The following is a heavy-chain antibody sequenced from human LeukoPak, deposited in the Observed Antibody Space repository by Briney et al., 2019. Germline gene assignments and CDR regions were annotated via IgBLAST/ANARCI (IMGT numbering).Heavy chain of an antibody. CDR2: IYTSGST. V-gene: IGHV4-4*07. CDR3: ARGPFWSGFEYFQH. Sequence: SETLSLTCTVSGGSISSYYWSWIRQPAGKGLEWIGRIYTSGSTNYNPSLKSRVTMSVDTSKNQFSLKLSSVTAADTAVYYCARGPFWSGFEYFQHWGQGTLVTVSS. CDR1: GGSISSYY. J-gene: IGHJ1*01. D-gene: IGHD3-3*01.